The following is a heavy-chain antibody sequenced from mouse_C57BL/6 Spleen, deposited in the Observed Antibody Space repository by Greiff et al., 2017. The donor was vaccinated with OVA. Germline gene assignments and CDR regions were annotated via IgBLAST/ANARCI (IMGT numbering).Heavy chain of an antibody. CDR1: GFTFSSYA. CDR3: TRERSSRGYFDY. D-gene: IGHD1-1*01. J-gene: IGHJ2*01. Sequence: EVKLMESGEGLVKPGGSLKLSCAASGFTFSSYAMSWVRQTPEKRLEWVAYISSGGDYIYYADIVKGRFTISRDNARNTLYLQMSSLKSEDTAMYYCTRERSSRGYFDYWGQGTTLTVSS. CDR2: ISSGGDYI. V-gene: IGHV5-9-1*02.